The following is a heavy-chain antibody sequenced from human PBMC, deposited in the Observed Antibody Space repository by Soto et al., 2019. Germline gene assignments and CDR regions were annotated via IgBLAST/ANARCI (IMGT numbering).Heavy chain of an antibody. J-gene: IGHJ4*02. CDR2: INHSGST. CDR1: GGSSSGYY. CDR3: ARGDQSIAARPSYFDY. D-gene: IGHD6-6*01. Sequence: LSLTCAVYGGSSSGYYWSWIRQPPGKGLEWIGEINHSGSTNYNPSLKSRVTISVDTSKNQFSLKLSSVTAADTAVYYCARGDQSIAARPSYFDYWGQGTLVTVSS. V-gene: IGHV4-34*01.